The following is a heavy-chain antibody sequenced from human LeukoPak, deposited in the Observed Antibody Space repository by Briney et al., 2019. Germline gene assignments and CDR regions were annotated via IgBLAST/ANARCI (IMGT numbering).Heavy chain of an antibody. CDR1: GGSISSYY. CDR3: ARAGRSGYDGMPDY. CDR2: IYYSGST. J-gene: IGHJ4*02. Sequence: PSETLSLTCTVSGGSISSYYWSWIRQPPGKGLEWIGYIYYSGSTNYNPSLKSRVTISVDTSKNQFSLKLSSVTAADTAVYYCARAGRSGYDGMPDYWGQGTLVTVSS. D-gene: IGHD5-12*01. V-gene: IGHV4-59*01.